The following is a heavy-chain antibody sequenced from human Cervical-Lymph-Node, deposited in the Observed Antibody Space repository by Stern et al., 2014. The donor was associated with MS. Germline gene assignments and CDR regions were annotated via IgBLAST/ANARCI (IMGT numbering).Heavy chain of an antibody. CDR1: GFTFSSYA. V-gene: IGHV3-23*04. D-gene: IGHD4-11*01. CDR2: ITAGGVTT. J-gene: IGHJ4*02. Sequence: VQLVQSGGGLVQPGGSLRLSCAASGFTFSSYAMNWVRQAPGKGLEWVSLITAGGVTTYYADSVKGRFTISRDNSKNTLYLQMNSLRAEDTAVYYCARDLYPVTSPPGYWGQGTLVTVSS. CDR3: ARDLYPVTSPPGY.